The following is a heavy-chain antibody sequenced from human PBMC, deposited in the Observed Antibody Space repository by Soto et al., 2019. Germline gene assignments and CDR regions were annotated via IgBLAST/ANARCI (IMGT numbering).Heavy chain of an antibody. J-gene: IGHJ5*02. D-gene: IGHD4-17*01. CDR1: ADTFNSYS. CDR2: ITPVFGTA. Sequence: QVQLVQSGAEVKKPGSSVKVSCKASADTFNSYSLSWLRQAPEQRLEWMGGITPVFGTADYAQSFEDKLTITADDSTRTVYMELSSPRSDDTALYYCARSLEGPTVTNWFDPWGQGALVTFSS. CDR3: ARSLEGPTVTNWFDP. V-gene: IGHV1-69*01.